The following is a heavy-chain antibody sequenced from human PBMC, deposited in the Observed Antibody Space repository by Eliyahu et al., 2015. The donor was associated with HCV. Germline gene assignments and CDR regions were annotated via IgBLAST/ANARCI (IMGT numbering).Heavy chain of an antibody. CDR1: GFTFSSYA. D-gene: IGHD6-19*01. J-gene: IGHJ4*02. V-gene: IGHV3-30-3*01. Sequence: QVQLVESGGGVVQPGRSLRLSCAASGFTFSSYAMHWVRQAPGKGLEWVAVISYDGSNKYYADSVKGRFTISRDNSKNTLYLQMNSLRAEDTAVYYCAYLAVAGLNPSDYWGQGTLVTVSS. CDR3: AYLAVAGLNPSDY. CDR2: ISYDGSNK.